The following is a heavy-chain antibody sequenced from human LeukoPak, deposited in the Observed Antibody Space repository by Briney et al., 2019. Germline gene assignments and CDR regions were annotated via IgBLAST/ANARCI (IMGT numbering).Heavy chain of an antibody. J-gene: IGHJ4*02. V-gene: IGHV4-34*01. Sequence: SETLSLTCAVYGGSFSGYYWSWIRQPPGKGLEWIGSMYYSGSTYYNPSLKSRVTISINTSKNQFSLKLSSVTAADTAVYYCARAGGSGLIDYWGQGTLVTVSS. CDR2: MYYSGST. CDR3: ARAGGSGLIDY. D-gene: IGHD6-19*01. CDR1: GGSFSGYY.